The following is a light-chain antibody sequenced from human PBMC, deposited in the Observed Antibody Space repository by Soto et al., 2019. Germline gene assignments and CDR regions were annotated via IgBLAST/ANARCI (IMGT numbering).Light chain of an antibody. Sequence: EIVLTQSPGTLSLSPGERATLSCRASQSVSSSYLAWYQQKPGQAPRLLIYGASSRATGIPDRFSGSGSGTDFPLTMSKLEPEDFAVYYCQQYGSSLITFGQGTRLEIK. CDR3: QQYGSSLIT. CDR2: GAS. CDR1: QSVSSSY. J-gene: IGKJ5*01. V-gene: IGKV3-20*01.